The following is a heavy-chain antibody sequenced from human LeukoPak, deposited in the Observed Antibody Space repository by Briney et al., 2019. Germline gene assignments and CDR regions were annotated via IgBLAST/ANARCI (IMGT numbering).Heavy chain of an antibody. Sequence: ASVKVSCKASGYTFTSYGISWVRQAPGQRLEWMGWISAYNGNANYAQKLQGRVTMTTDTSTSTAYMELRSLRSDDTAVYYCAGGNYDILTGLFDYWGQGTLVTVSS. D-gene: IGHD3-9*01. J-gene: IGHJ4*02. V-gene: IGHV1-18*01. CDR2: ISAYNGNA. CDR3: AGGNYDILTGLFDY. CDR1: GYTFTSYG.